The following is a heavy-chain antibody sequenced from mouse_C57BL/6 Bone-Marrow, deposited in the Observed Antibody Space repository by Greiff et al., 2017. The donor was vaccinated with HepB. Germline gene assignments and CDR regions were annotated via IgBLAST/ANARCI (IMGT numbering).Heavy chain of an antibody. V-gene: IGHV1-15*01. D-gene: IGHD1-1*01. CDR2: IDPETGGT. J-gene: IGHJ2*01. CDR3: TRWGLPITTVVADYFDY. CDR1: GYTFTDYE. Sequence: VKLVESGAELVRPGASVTLSCKASGYTFTDYEMHWVKQTPVHGLEWIGAIDPETGGTAYNQKFKGKAILTADKSSSTAYMELRSLTSEDSAVYYCTRWGLPITTVVADYFDYWGQGTTLTVSS.